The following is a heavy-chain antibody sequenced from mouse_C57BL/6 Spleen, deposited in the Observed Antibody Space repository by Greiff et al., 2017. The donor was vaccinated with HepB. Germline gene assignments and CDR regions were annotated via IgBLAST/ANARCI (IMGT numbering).Heavy chain of an antibody. Sequence: VKVVESGPGLVQPSQSLSITCTVSGFSLTSYGVHWVRQSPGKGLEWLGVIWRGGSTDYNAAFMSRLSITKDNSKSQVFFKMNSLQADDTAIYYCAKGDYGTPMDYWGQGTSVTVSS. J-gene: IGHJ4*01. CDR2: IWRGGST. D-gene: IGHD2-1*01. CDR1: GFSLTSYG. CDR3: AKGDYGTPMDY. V-gene: IGHV2-5*01.